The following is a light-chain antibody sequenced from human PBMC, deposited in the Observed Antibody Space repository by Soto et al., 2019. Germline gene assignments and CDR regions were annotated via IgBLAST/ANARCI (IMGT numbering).Light chain of an antibody. CDR3: LHQNSYLALS. Sequence: DIQMTQSPSSLSASVGDRVTITCRASQSIRNDLGWYQQKSGKAPKRLIYAASTLQTGVPSRFRGSGSGREFSLSLSSLQPEDFATYYCLHQNSYLALSFGGGTKVE. J-gene: IGKJ4*01. CDR2: AAS. V-gene: IGKV1-17*01. CDR1: QSIRND.